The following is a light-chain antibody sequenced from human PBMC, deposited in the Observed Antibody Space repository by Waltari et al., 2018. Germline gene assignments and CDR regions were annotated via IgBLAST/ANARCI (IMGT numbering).Light chain of an antibody. J-gene: IGLJ2*01. CDR3: ASWDYSLKGVV. V-gene: IGLV1-44*01. CDR2: SNS. CDR1: SSNIESNP. Sequence: QPVVTQPPSASGTPGQRVTISCSGSSSNIESNPVNRYQQLPGRAPKLLIYSNSHRPSGVPDRFSASTSGRSASLAISGLQSDDEGNYYCASWDYSLKGVVYGGGTKLTVL.